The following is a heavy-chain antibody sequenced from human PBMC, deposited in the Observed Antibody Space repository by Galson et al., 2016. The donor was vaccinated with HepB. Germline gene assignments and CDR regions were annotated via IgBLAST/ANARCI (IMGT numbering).Heavy chain of an antibody. J-gene: IGHJ4*02. CDR1: GYSFPSYG. CDR3: ARGGGRGYSYISDY. V-gene: IGHV1-18*04. D-gene: IGHD5-18*01. Sequence: SVKVSCKASGYSFPSYGIIWVRQAPGQGLEWMGWISTYNGNRNSAQKFQGRVAMATDTSTSTAYMELTSLRSDDTAVYYCARGGGRGYSYISDYCGQGSLVTVSS. CDR2: ISTYNGNR.